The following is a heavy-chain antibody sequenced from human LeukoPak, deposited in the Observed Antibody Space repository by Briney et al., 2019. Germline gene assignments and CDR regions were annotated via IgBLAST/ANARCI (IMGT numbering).Heavy chain of an antibody. V-gene: IGHV1-18*01. CDR2: ISANSGNT. J-gene: IGHJ4*02. CDR3: ARDRDYRFDY. Sequence: ASVKVSCKASVYIFTDNGISWVRQAPGEGLEWMGWISANSGNTIFVQKFQGRVSMTTDTSSSTAYMELRSLRSDDTAIYYCARDRDYRFDYWGQGTLVTVPS. CDR1: VYIFTDNG. D-gene: IGHD5-24*01.